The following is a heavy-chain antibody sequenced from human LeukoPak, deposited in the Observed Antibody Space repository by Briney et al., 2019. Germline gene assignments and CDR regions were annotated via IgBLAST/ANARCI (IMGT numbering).Heavy chain of an antibody. Sequence: ASVKVSCKASGYTFTGCYMHWVRQAAGQGLEWMGWINPNSGGTNYAQKFQGRVTMTRDTSISTAYMELSRLRSDDTAVYYCARDTYGDYPLDYWGQGTLVTVSS. CDR1: GYTFTGCY. CDR3: ARDTYGDYPLDY. CDR2: INPNSGGT. V-gene: IGHV1-2*02. J-gene: IGHJ4*02. D-gene: IGHD4-17*01.